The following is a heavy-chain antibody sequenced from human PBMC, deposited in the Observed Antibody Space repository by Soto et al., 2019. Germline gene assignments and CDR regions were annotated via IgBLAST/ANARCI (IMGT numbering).Heavy chain of an antibody. V-gene: IGHV3-21*01. J-gene: IGHJ4*02. CDR3: ARVGDYYDSSGYYYVPPFDY. Sequence: PGGSLRLSCAASGFTFSSYSMNWVRQAPGKGLEWVSSISSSSSYIYYADSVKGRFTISRDNAKNSLYLQMNSLRAEDTAVYYCARVGDYYDSSGYYYVPPFDYWGQGTLVTVSS. CDR1: GFTFSSYS. CDR2: ISSSSSYI. D-gene: IGHD3-22*01.